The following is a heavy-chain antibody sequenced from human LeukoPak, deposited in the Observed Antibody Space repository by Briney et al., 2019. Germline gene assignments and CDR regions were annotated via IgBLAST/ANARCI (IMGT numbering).Heavy chain of an antibody. CDR2: IRYDGSNK. CDR3: AKAGSGSYRWYYFDY. Sequence: VGSLRLSCAASGFTFSSYGMHWVRQAPGKGLEWVAFIRYDGSNKYYADSVKGRFTISRGNSKNTLYLQMNSLRAEDTAVYYCAKAGSGSYRWYYFDYWGQGTLVTVSS. J-gene: IGHJ4*02. D-gene: IGHD1-26*01. CDR1: GFTFSSYG. V-gene: IGHV3-30*02.